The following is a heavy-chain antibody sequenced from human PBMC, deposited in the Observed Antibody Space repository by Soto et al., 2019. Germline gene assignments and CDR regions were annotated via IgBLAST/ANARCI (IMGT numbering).Heavy chain of an antibody. CDR2: SANEGTNN. CDR1: GFTFSTHP. J-gene: IGHJ5*02. V-gene: IGHV3-30-3*01. CDR3: ARGDYGDNWFDP. D-gene: IGHD4-17*01. Sequence: QVQLVESGGGVVQPGTSLRLSCAASGFTFSTHPMHWVRQAPGKGLEWVAVSANEGTNNYYVDSVKGRFTISRDNSKNSLYLQRNSLRVEDTAVYYCARGDYGDNWFDPWGQGTLVTVSS.